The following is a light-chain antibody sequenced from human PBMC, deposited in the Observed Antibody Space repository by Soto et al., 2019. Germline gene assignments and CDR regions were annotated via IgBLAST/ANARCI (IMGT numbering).Light chain of an antibody. CDR1: QSISSW. V-gene: IGKV1-5*03. CDR2: KAS. J-gene: IGKJ1*01. CDR3: KHYNSYSEA. Sequence: DIQMTQSPSTLSASVGDRVTITCRASQSISSWLAWYQQKPGKTPKVLIYKASTLKSGVPSRFSGSGSGTEFTLTIRSLQPDDFATYYCKHYNSYSEAFGQGTKVDIK.